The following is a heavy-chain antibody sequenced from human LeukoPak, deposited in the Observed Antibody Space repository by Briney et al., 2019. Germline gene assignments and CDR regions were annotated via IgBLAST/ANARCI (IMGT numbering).Heavy chain of an antibody. CDR3: ARFTGHGDYDGGLDH. CDR1: GFNFSNNG. D-gene: IGHD4-17*01. Sequence: GRSLRLSCAASGFNFSNNGMHWVRQAPGKGLEWVAVIWYDGNREFYADSVKGRFTISGDNSKNTLDLQMNSLRAEDTAVYYCARFTGHGDYDGGLDHWGQGTLVTVSS. CDR2: IWYDGNRE. V-gene: IGHV3-33*01. J-gene: IGHJ4*02.